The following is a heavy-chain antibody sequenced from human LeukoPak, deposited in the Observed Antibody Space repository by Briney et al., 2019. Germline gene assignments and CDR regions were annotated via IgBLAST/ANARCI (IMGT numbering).Heavy chain of an antibody. CDR2: ISYDGSNK. J-gene: IGHJ5*02. Sequence: GGSLRLSCAASGFIFSSYGMHWVRQAPGKGLEWVAVISYDGSNKYYADSVKGRFTISRDNSKNTLYLQMNSLRAEDTAVYYCARLRLRAWFDPWGQGTLVTVSS. D-gene: IGHD3-3*01. CDR1: GFIFSSYG. V-gene: IGHV3-30*03. CDR3: ARLRLRAWFDP.